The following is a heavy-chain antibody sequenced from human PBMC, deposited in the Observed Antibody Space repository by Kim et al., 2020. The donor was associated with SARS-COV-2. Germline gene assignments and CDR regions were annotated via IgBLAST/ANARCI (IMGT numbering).Heavy chain of an antibody. CDR1: GFPFSSYE. Sequence: GGSLRLSCAASGFPFSSYEMNWVRQDPGKGLEWVSYISGGGETTYYADSVKGRFTISRDNAKNSLYLQMNSLRAEDTAVYYCARDDLGSSSPFDYWGQGT. V-gene: IGHV3-48*03. J-gene: IGHJ4*02. D-gene: IGHD6-6*01. CDR2: ISGGGETT. CDR3: ARDDLGSSSPFDY.